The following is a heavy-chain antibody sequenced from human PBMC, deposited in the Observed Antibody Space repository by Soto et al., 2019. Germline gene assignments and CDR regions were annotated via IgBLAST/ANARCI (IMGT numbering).Heavy chain of an antibody. V-gene: IGHV3-21*01. CDR3: ATIWAPQLKQHWYFDL. Sequence: PGGSLRLSCAASGFTFSSYSMNWVRQAPGKGLEWVSSISSSSSYIYYADSVKGRFTISRDNAKNSLYLQMNSLRAEDTAVYYCATIWAPQLKQHWYFDLWGRGTLVTVSS. D-gene: IGHD1-1*01. CDR1: GFTFSSYS. J-gene: IGHJ2*01. CDR2: ISSSSSYI.